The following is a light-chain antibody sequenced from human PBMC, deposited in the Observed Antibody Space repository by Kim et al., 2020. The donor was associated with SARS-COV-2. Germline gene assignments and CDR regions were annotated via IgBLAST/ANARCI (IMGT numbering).Light chain of an antibody. CDR1: SLRSYY. CDR2: GKN. Sequence: SSELTQDPAVSVDLGQTVRITCQGDSLRSYYASWYQQKPGQAPVLVIYGKNNRPSGIPDRFSGSSSGNTASLTITGAQAEDEADYYCNSRDSSGNLYVFGTGTKVTVL. V-gene: IGLV3-19*01. CDR3: NSRDSSGNLYV. J-gene: IGLJ1*01.